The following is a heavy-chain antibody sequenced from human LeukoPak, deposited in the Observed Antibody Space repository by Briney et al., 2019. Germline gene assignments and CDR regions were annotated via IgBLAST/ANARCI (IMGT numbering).Heavy chain of an antibody. CDR3: ARDAPIVGATKGTWLDP. CDR1: GGSISSSSYY. CDR2: IYYSGST. D-gene: IGHD1-26*01. V-gene: IGHV4-39*07. J-gene: IGHJ5*02. Sequence: SETLSLTCTVSGGSISSSSYYWGWIRQPPGKGLEWIGSIYYSGSTYYNPSLKSRVTISVDTSKNQFSLKLSSVTAADTAVYYCARDAPIVGATKGTWLDPWGPGTLVTVSS.